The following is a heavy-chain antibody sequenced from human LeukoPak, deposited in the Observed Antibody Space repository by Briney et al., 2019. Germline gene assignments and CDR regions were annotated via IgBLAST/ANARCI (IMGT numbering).Heavy chain of an antibody. CDR1: GFTFSSYD. J-gene: IGHJ4*02. CDR3: ARGRYSGYDYFIDY. CDR2: IGTAGDP. Sequence: GGSLRLSCAASGFTFSSYDMHWVRQATGKGLKWVSAIGTAGDPYYPGSVKGRFTISRENAKNSLYLQMNSLRAGDTAVYYCARGRYSGYDYFIDYWGQGTLVTVSS. V-gene: IGHV3-13*05. D-gene: IGHD5-12*01.